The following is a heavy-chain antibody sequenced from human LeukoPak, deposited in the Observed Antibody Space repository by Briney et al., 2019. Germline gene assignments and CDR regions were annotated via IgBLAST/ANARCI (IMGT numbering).Heavy chain of an antibody. Sequence: GGSLRLSCAASGFTFSSYAMSWVRQAPGKGLEWVSDISGSGGNTYYADSVKGRFTISRDSSKNTLYLQMNSLRAEDSAEYYCAKSLLTTATGTGRAFDIWGQGTMVTVSS. J-gene: IGHJ3*02. V-gene: IGHV3-23*01. CDR2: ISGSGGNT. CDR3: AKSLLTTATGTGRAFDI. CDR1: GFTFSSYA. D-gene: IGHD1-1*01.